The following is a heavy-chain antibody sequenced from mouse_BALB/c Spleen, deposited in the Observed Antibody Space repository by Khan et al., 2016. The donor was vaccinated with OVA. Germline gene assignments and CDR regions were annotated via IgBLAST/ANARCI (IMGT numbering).Heavy chain of an antibody. CDR3: ASRADDGYYYF. J-gene: IGHJ2*01. CDR2: ISTYSGNT. CDR1: GYTFTDYA. V-gene: IGHV1S137*01. D-gene: IGHD2-3*01. Sequence: QVQLQQSGPELVRPGVSVKISCKGAGYTFTDYAMYWVKQRHAKSLEWLGLISTYSGNTNYNQKFKGKATMTVDKSSSTAYLELARLTSEDSAVCYCASRADDGYYYFWGQGTTLTVS.